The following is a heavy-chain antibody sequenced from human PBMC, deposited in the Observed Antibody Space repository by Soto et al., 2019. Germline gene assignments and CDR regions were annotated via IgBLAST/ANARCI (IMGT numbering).Heavy chain of an antibody. CDR2: ISSNGDST. V-gene: IGHV3-64D*06. D-gene: IGHD3-22*01. Sequence: LRLSCLASRFTFSSYAMHWVRQAPGKGLEYVSSISSNGDSTYYADSVKGRFTISRDNSKNTMYLQMSSLRAEDTAVYYCVKYYYDSSGYYGLNAFDIWGQGTMVTVSS. CDR1: RFTFSSYA. J-gene: IGHJ3*02. CDR3: VKYYYDSSGYYGLNAFDI.